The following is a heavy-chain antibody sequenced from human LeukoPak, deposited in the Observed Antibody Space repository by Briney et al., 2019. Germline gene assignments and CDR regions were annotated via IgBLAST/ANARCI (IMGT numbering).Heavy chain of an antibody. V-gene: IGHV3-53*01. J-gene: IGHJ6*02. CDR3: AREKPPPRIAVAGGGPRSYYGMDV. Sequence: GGSLRLSCAASGFTVSSSYMSWVRQAPGKGLEWVSVIYSGGSTYYADSVKGRFTISRDNSKNTLYLQMNSLRAEDTAVYYCAREKPPPRIAVAGGGPRSYYGMDVWGQGTTVTVSS. D-gene: IGHD6-19*01. CDR1: GFTVSSSY. CDR2: IYSGGST.